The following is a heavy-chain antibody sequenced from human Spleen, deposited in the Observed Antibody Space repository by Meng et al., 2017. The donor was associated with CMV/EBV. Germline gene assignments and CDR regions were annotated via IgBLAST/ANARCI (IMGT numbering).Heavy chain of an antibody. CDR1: GFTFSTKA. CDR2: IKQDEGER. CDR3: ARDDTESHYYYGMDV. Sequence: GESLKISCVGSGFTFSTKAMHWVRQAPGKGLEWVANIKQDEGERNYVDSVKGRFIISRDNAKNSLSLQMNSLRAEDTAVYYCARDDTESHYYYGMDVWGQGTTVTVSS. D-gene: IGHD5-18*01. J-gene: IGHJ6*02. V-gene: IGHV3-7*01.